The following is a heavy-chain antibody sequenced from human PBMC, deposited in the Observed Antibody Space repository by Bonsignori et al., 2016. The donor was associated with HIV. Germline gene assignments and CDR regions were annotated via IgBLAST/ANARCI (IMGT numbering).Heavy chain of an antibody. CDR2: IIPLLGIV. J-gene: IGHJ4*02. CDR1: GGTFSSYT. Sequence: QVQVVQSGTEVKKPGSSVKVSCKASGGTFSSYTISWVRQAPGQGLEWIGRIIPLLGIVNYAQKFQGRVTITADKSTRTAYMELNSLSSEDTAVYFCARDMGDRDYWGQGTLVTVSS. D-gene: IGHD2-21*02. V-gene: IGHV1-69*08. CDR3: ARDMGDRDY.